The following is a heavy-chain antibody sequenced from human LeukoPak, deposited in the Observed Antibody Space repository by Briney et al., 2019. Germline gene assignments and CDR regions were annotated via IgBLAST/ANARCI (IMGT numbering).Heavy chain of an antibody. V-gene: IGHV3-21*01. CDR2: ISSSSNNI. Sequence: GGSLRLSCVASGFTFNTYTMNWVRQAPGKGLEWVSSISSSSNNINYADSVKGRFTISRDNAMNSVHLQMNSLRVEDTAVYYCARGYQRPDYWGQGTLITVSS. J-gene: IGHJ4*02. CDR1: GFTFNTYT. D-gene: IGHD2-2*01. CDR3: ARGYQRPDY.